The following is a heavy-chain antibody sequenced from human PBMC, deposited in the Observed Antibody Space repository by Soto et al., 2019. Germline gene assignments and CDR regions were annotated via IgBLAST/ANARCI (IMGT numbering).Heavy chain of an antibody. J-gene: IGHJ4*02. V-gene: IGHV1-3*01. CDR1: GYTFTSYA. CDR3: ARDGGIMYSSSSGLFY. D-gene: IGHD6-6*01. Sequence: QVQLVQSGAEVKKPGASVKVSCKASGYTFTSYAMHWVRQAPGQRLEWMGWINAGNGNTKYSQKFQGRVTITRDTSASTAYMELRSLRSEDTAVYYCARDGGIMYSSSSGLFYWGQGTLVTVSS. CDR2: INAGNGNT.